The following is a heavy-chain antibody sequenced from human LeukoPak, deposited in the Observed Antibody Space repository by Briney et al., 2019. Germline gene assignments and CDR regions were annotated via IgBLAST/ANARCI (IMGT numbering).Heavy chain of an antibody. CDR3: AREPLWFGELEDY. Sequence: GGSLRLSCTASGFTFSSYSMNWVRQAPGKGLEWVSYISSSSSTIYYADSVKGRFTISRDNAKNSLYLQMNSLRDEDTAVYYCAREPLWFGELEDYWGQGTLVTVSS. V-gene: IGHV3-48*02. J-gene: IGHJ4*02. CDR2: ISSSSSTI. CDR1: GFTFSSYS. D-gene: IGHD3-10*01.